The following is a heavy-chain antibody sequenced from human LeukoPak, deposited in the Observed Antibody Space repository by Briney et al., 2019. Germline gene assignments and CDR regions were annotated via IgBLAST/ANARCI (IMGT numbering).Heavy chain of an antibody. CDR1: GLTFSSYW. D-gene: IGHD3-22*01. V-gene: IGHV3-7*04. CDR3: ARGEYYYDGGY. Sequence: HPGGSLRLSCAVSGLTFSSYWMSWVRQAPGKGLEWVANIRQDGSEKYYVDSVKGRFTISRDKAKNSLFLQMNSLRAEDTAVYYCARGEYYYDGGYWGQGTLVTVSS. CDR2: IRQDGSEK. J-gene: IGHJ4*02.